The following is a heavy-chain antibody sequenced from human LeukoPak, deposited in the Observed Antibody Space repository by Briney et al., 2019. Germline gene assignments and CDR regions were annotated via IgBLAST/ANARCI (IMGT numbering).Heavy chain of an antibody. V-gene: IGHV3-23*01. CDR3: AKDAGTPLFSLSY. J-gene: IGHJ4*02. Sequence: SAISGSGGSTYYADSVKGRFTISRDNSKNTLYLQMNSLRAEDTAVYYCAKDAGTPLFSLSYWGQGTLVAVSS. CDR2: ISGSGGST. D-gene: IGHD3-10*01.